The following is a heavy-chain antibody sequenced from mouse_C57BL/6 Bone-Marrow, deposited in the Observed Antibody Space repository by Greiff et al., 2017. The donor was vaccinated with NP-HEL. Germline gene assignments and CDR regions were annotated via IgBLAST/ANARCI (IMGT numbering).Heavy chain of an antibody. CDR1: GYAFSSSW. J-gene: IGHJ4*01. Sequence: QVQLKESGPELVKPGASVKISCKASGYAFSSSWMNWVKQRPGKGLEWIGRIYPGDGDTNYNGKFKGQATLTADKSSSTAYMQLSSLTSEDSAVYFCAPGDSSGYGAMDYWGQGTSVTVSS. D-gene: IGHD3-2*02. CDR3: APGDSSGYGAMDY. V-gene: IGHV1-82*01. CDR2: IYPGDGDT.